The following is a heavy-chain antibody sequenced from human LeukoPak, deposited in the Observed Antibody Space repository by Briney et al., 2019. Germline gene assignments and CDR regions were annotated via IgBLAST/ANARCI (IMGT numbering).Heavy chain of an antibody. D-gene: IGHD3-16*02. CDR2: IYYSGST. Sequence: SETLSLTCAVYGGSFSGYYWSWIRQPPGKGLEWIGSIYYSGSTYYNPSLKSRVTISVDTSNNQFSLKLSSVTAADTAVYYCVRLPEYYDYVWGSYRQTYFDYWGQGTLVTVSS. J-gene: IGHJ4*02. V-gene: IGHV4-34*01. CDR1: GGSFSGYY. CDR3: VRLPEYYDYVWGSYRQTYFDY.